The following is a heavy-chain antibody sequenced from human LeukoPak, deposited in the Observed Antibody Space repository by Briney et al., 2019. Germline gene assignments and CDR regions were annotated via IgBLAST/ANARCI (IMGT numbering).Heavy chain of an antibody. CDR3: ARFADVPARWFDP. CDR1: GFTFSSYW. Sequence: PGGSLRLSCAASGFTFSSYWMHWVRQAPGKGLVWVSRINTDGSSTSYADSVKGRFTFSRDNAKNTLNLQMNSLRAEDTAVYYCARFADVPARWFDPWGQGTLVTVSS. CDR2: INTDGSST. J-gene: IGHJ5*02. D-gene: IGHD2-2*01. V-gene: IGHV3-74*01.